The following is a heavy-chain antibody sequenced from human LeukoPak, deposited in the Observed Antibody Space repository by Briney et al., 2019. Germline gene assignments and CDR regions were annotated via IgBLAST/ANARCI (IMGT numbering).Heavy chain of an antibody. V-gene: IGHV1-2*02. CDR1: GYTFTGYY. D-gene: IGHD4-23*01. CDR2: INPDSGGT. Sequence: GASVKVSCKASGYTFTGYYIHWVRQAPGQGLEWMGWINPDSGGTKSAQKFQGRVTMTRDTSISTGYMELSRLRSDDTAVYYCAREAETTVVTPFDYWGQGTLVTVSS. CDR3: AREAETTVVTPFDY. J-gene: IGHJ4*02.